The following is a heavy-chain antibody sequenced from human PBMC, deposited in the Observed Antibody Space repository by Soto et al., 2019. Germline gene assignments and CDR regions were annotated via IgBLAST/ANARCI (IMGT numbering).Heavy chain of an antibody. J-gene: IGHJ5*02. CDR3: ARVGDRIDP. CDR2: IHHTGSA. CDR1: GGSINTYY. Sequence: VHLQESGPGLVKPSETLSLTCSVSGGSINTYYWCWIRQSPGRGLEWIGYIHHTGSAYYNPSLKSRLTISVDTSKTQFSLEVASVTAAVTAMYYCARVGDRIDPWGQGTLVTVSS. V-gene: IGHV4-59*01. D-gene: IGHD1-26*01.